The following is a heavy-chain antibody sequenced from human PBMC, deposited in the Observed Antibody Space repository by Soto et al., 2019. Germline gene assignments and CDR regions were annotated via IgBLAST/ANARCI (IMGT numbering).Heavy chain of an antibody. CDR3: ARDQQLLYAFDI. CDR2: IYYSGST. CDR1: GGSISSYY. V-gene: IGHV4-59*01. D-gene: IGHD2-2*01. Sequence: ETLSLTCTVSGGSISSYYWSWIRQPPGKGLEWIGYIYYSGSTNYNPSLKSRVTVSVDTSKNQFSLKLSSVTAADTAVYYCARDQQLLYAFDIWGQGTMVTVSS. J-gene: IGHJ3*02.